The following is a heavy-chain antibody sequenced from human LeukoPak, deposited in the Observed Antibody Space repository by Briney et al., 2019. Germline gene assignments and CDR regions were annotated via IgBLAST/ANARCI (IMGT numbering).Heavy chain of an antibody. CDR1: GYTFTTHG. CDR2: ISGYNGNA. D-gene: IGHD6-13*01. Sequence: GASVKVSCKASGYTFTTHGISWVRQAPGQGLEWMGWISGYNGNAHYAQKFQGRVTMTTDTSTTTAYMEVRSLRSDDTAVCYCARRAPGAIDYWGQGTLVTVSS. CDR3: ARRAPGAIDY. V-gene: IGHV1-18*01. J-gene: IGHJ4*02.